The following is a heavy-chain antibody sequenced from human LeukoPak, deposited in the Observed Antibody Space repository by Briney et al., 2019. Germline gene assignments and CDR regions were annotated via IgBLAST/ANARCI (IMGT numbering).Heavy chain of an antibody. CDR2: INHSGST. CDR3: ARGLRWELLS. J-gene: IGHJ4*02. V-gene: IGHV4-34*01. D-gene: IGHD1-26*01. Sequence: SVTLSLTCAVYGGSFSGYYWSWIRQPPGKGLEWIGEINHSGSTNYNPSLKSRVTISVDTSKNQSSLKLSSVTAADTAVYYCARGLRWELLSWGQGTLVTVSS. CDR1: GGSFSGYY.